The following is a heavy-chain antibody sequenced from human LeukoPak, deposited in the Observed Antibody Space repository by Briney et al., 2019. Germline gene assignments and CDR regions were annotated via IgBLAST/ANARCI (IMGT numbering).Heavy chain of an antibody. Sequence: SETLSLTCTVSGGSISSYYWSWIRQPPGKGLESIGYIYYSGSTNYNPSLRSRATISVDTSKNQFSLKLSSVTAADTAVYYCARGAFTIFGVALYYFDYWGQGTLVTVSS. V-gene: IGHV4-59*01. CDR3: ARGAFTIFGVALYYFDY. D-gene: IGHD3-3*01. CDR1: GGSISSYY. J-gene: IGHJ4*02. CDR2: IYYSGST.